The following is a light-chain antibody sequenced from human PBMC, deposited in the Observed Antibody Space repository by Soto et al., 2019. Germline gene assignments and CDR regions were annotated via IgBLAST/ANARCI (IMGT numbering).Light chain of an antibody. CDR1: QGISSY. J-gene: IGKJ1*01. CDR2: DAS. Sequence: EIVLTQSPVTLSLSPGERAALSCRASQGISSYLAWYQQKPGQAPRLLIYDASNRATGIPDRFSGSGSGTDFTLTISSLEPEDFALYYCQQRSSWPRTFGQGTKVDI. V-gene: IGKV3-11*01. CDR3: QQRSSWPRT.